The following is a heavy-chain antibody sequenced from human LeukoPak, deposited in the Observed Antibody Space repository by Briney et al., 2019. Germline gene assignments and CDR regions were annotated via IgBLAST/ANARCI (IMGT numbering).Heavy chain of an antibody. J-gene: IGHJ1*01. CDR3: ATSIVGLTYDEHFQH. D-gene: IGHD1-26*01. Sequence: SGGSLRLSCAASGFAVSSNHTNWVRQAPGKGLEWVSVIFNGGSTYYADSVKGRFTISRDNSKNTLYLQMNSLRAEDTAVYYCATSIVGLTYDEHFQHWGQGTLVTVSS. CDR2: IFNGGST. CDR1: GFAVSSNH. V-gene: IGHV3-53*01.